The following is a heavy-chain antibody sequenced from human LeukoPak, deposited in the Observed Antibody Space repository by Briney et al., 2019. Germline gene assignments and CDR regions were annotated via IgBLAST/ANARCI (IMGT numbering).Heavy chain of an antibody. CDR3: ARDLTWFDP. V-gene: IGHV4-61*02. CDR2: IYTTGST. CDR1: GGPISSGTYY. Sequence: SETLSLTCTVSGGPISSGTYYWSWIRQPAGKGLEWIGRIYTTGSTNYNPSLKSRVTISVNTSKNQFSLRLSSVTAADTAVYYCARDLTWFDPWGQGTLVTVSS. J-gene: IGHJ5*02.